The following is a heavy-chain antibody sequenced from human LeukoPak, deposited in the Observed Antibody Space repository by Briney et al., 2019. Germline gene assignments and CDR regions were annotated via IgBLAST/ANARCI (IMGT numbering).Heavy chain of an antibody. Sequence: PGGSLRLXCAVSGFTFSSYEMNWVRQAPGKGLEWVSYISSSGSTIYYADSVKGRFTISRDNAKNSLYLQMNSLRAEDTAVYYCATLIAVAGIWFDPWGQGTLVTVSS. V-gene: IGHV3-48*03. CDR3: ATLIAVAGIWFDP. J-gene: IGHJ5*02. D-gene: IGHD6-19*01. CDR2: ISSSGSTI. CDR1: GFTFSSYE.